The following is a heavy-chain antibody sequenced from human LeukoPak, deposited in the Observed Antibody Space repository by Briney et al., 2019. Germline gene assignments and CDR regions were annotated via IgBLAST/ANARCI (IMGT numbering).Heavy chain of an antibody. CDR3: ARGQRLYDFWSGYYTYSDYNWFDP. CDR1: GRSFSGYY. V-gene: IGHV4-34*01. D-gene: IGHD3-3*01. Sequence: PSETLSLTCAVYGRSFSGYYWSWIRQPPGKGLEWIGEINHSGSTNYNPSLKSRVTISVDTSKNQFSLKLSSVTAADTAVYYCARGQRLYDFWSGYYTYSDYNWFDPWGQGTLVTVSS. CDR2: INHSGST. J-gene: IGHJ5*02.